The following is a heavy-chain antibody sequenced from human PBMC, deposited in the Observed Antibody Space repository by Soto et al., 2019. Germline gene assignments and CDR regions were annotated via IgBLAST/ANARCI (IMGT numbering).Heavy chain of an antibody. D-gene: IGHD1-26*01. CDR3: ARGPNTTLGYYYYYMDV. CDR2: INHSGST. V-gene: IGHV4-34*01. J-gene: IGHJ6*03. Sequence: SETLSLTCAVYGGSFSGYYWSWIRQPPGKGLEWIGEINHSGSTNYNPSLKSRVTISVDTSKNQFSLKLSSVTAADTAVYYCARGPNTTLGYYYYYMDVWGKGTTVTVSS. CDR1: GGSFSGYY.